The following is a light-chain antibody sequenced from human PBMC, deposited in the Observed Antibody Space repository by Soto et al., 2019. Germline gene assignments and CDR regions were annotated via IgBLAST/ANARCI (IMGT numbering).Light chain of an antibody. Sequence: DIQMTQSPSPLSAPVGDRGTLTCRASQRLSSWLAWYQPEPGKAPKLLIYDACGSDSGAPSWFSGRRLGTEFTLTISSLQPDDFATYYCQQYKSYSWTFGQGTKVDIK. V-gene: IGKV1-5*01. J-gene: IGKJ1*01. CDR3: QQYKSYSWT. CDR2: DAC. CDR1: QRLSSW.